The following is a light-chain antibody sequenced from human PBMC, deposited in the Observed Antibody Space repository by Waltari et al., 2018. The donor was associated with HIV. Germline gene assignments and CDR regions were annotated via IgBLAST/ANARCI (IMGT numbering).Light chain of an antibody. CDR2: RDN. Sequence: SYELTQPLSVSVALGQTARITCGGNNIGSKNVHWYQQKPGQATVLVIYRDNNRPSGIPERFSGSNSGNTATLTISRAQAGDEADYYCQVWDSSTVFGGGTKLTVL. CDR1: NIGSKN. J-gene: IGLJ2*01. V-gene: IGLV3-9*01. CDR3: QVWDSSTV.